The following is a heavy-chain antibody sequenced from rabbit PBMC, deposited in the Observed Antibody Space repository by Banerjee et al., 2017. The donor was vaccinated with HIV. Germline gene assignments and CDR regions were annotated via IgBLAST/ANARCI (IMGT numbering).Heavy chain of an antibody. CDR1: GIDFSTYYY. V-gene: IGHV1S45*01. Sequence: QQQLEESGGGLVKPGGTLTLTCKASGIDFSTYYYMCWVRQAPGKGLELIACIYSGSGGTTDYANWAKGRFTISKASSTTVTLQMTSLTAADTATYFCARDVTWGDWDLWGPGTLVTVS. D-gene: IGHD4-1*01. CDR2: IYSGSGGTT. CDR3: ARDVTWGDWDL. J-gene: IGHJ4*01.